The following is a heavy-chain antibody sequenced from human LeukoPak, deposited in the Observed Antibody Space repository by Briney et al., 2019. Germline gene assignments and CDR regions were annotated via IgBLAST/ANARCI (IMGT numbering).Heavy chain of an antibody. V-gene: IGHV3-21*01. J-gene: IGHJ6*02. CDR1: GFTFSSYS. D-gene: IGHD3-10*01. CDR2: ISSSSYI. CDR3: ARETSYGSGSNYYYYGMDV. Sequence: GGSLRLSCAASGFTFSSYSMNWVRQAPGKGLEWVSSISSSSYIYYADSVKGRFTISRDNAKNSLYLQMNSLRAEDTAVYYCARETSYGSGSNYYYYGMDVWGQGTTVTVSS.